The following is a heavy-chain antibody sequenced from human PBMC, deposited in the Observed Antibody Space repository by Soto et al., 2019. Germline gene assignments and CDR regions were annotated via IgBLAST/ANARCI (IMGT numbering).Heavy chain of an antibody. J-gene: IGHJ6*02. CDR1: GFTFSNAW. CDR2: IKSKTDGGTT. V-gene: IGHV3-15*01. CDR3: TKGYSGSYYYYYGMDV. D-gene: IGHD1-26*01. Sequence: PGGSLRLSCAASGFTFSNAWMSWVRQAPGKGLEWVGRIKSKTDGGTTDYAAPVKGRFTISRDDSKNTLYLQMNSLKTEDTAVYYCTKGYSGSYYYYYGMDVWGQGTTVTVSS.